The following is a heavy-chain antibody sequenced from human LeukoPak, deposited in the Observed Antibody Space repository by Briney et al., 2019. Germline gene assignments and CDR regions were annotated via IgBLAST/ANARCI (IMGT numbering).Heavy chain of an antibody. CDR3: AKDNGGDYYDSSGYYGGSAFDI. V-gene: IGHV3-23*01. J-gene: IGHJ3*02. CDR1: GFTFSSYA. Sequence: GGSLRLSCAASGFTFSSYAMSWVRQAPGKGLEWLSVISGSSVSTYYADSVKGRFTISRDNSKNTVYLQMNSLRGEDTAAYYCAKDNGGDYYDSSGYYGGSAFDIWGQGTMVTVSS. D-gene: IGHD3-22*01. CDR2: ISGSSVST.